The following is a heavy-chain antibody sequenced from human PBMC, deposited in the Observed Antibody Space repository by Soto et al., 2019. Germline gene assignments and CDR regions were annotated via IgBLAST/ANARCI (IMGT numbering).Heavy chain of an antibody. CDR3: ARVERGTATTVVDAFDI. V-gene: IGHV4-34*01. D-gene: IGHD1-1*01. J-gene: IGHJ3*02. CDR1: GGFVSSGSYY. Sequence: QVQLQQWGAGLLKPSETLSLTCAVYGGFVSSGSYYWSWIRQPPGKGLEWIGDMSHSGGTHFNPSLKSRVTISVDTSKTQFSLKMRSVTAADTALYYCARVERGTATTVVDAFDIWGPGTMVTVSS. CDR2: MSHSGGT.